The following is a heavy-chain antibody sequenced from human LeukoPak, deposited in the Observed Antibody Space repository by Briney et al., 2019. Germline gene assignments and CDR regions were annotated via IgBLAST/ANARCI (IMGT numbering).Heavy chain of an antibody. Sequence: GGSLRLSPAAPGFSFRSSGMHWVRPAPRKGRERGAVIWYVGSNKYYVDSVQGRFTISRDNSKNTLYLQMSSLRAEDTAVYYCARVGSDFWSGHYSSGYGMDVWGQGTTVTVSS. CDR2: IWYVGSNK. CDR3: ARVGSDFWSGHYSSGYGMDV. D-gene: IGHD3-3*01. J-gene: IGHJ6*02. V-gene: IGHV3-33*01. CDR1: GFSFRSSG.